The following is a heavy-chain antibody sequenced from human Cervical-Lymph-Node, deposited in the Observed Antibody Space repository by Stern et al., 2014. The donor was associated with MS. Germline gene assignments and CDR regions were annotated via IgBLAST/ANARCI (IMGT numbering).Heavy chain of an antibody. Sequence: QVQLVQSGAEVKKPGASVKVSCKVSGYTLTELSMHWVRQAPGKGLEWMGGFDPEDGETIYAQKFQGIVTMTEDTSTDTAYMELSSLRSEDTAVYYCATDRDDFRSGYSAPTKGYGLDVWGQGTTVTVTS. J-gene: IGHJ6*02. CDR3: ATDRDDFRSGYSAPTKGYGLDV. CDR1: GYTLTELS. D-gene: IGHD3-3*01. V-gene: IGHV1-24*01. CDR2: FDPEDGET.